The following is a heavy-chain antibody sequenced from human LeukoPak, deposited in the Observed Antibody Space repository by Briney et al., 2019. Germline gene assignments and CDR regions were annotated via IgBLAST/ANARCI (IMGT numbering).Heavy chain of an antibody. CDR3: ATDGNYYGSGSYAY. J-gene: IGHJ4*02. V-gene: IGHV1-8*01. Sequence: ASVKVSCKTSGYTFTNYDINWVRQATGQGLEWMGWMNPNSGNTGYAQKFQGRVTMTEDTSTDTAYMELSSLRSEDTAVYYCATDGNYYGSGSYAYWGQGTLVTVSS. CDR2: MNPNSGNT. CDR1: GYTFTNYD. D-gene: IGHD3-10*01.